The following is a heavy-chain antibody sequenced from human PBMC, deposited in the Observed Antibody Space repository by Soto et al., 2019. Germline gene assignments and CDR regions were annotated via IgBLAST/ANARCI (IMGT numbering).Heavy chain of an antibody. CDR3: AREQQKYYDFWSGYPLDY. Sequence: GGSLRLSCAASGFTFSSYWVHWVRQAPGKGLVWVSRINSDGSSTSYADSVKGRFTISRDNAKNTLYLQMNSLRAEDTAVYYCAREQQKYYDFWSGYPLDYWGKGTLVTVSS. D-gene: IGHD3-3*01. J-gene: IGHJ4*02. CDR2: INSDGSST. V-gene: IGHV3-74*01. CDR1: GFTFSSYW.